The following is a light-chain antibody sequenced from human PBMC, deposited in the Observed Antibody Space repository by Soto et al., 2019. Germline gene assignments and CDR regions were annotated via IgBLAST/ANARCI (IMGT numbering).Light chain of an antibody. V-gene: IGKV1-8*01. CDR2: AAS. CDR1: QGISSY. Sequence: AIRMTQSPSSFSASTGDRVTITCRASQGISSYLAWYQQKPGKAPKLLIYAASTLQSGVPSRFSGSGSGTDFPLTISCLQSEDFETYYCQQYYSYPLTFGPATKVDI. CDR3: QQYYSYPLT. J-gene: IGKJ3*01.